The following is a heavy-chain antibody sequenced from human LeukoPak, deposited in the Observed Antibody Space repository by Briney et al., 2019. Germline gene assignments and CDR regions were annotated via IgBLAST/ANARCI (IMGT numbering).Heavy chain of an antibody. Sequence: SETLSLTCTVSGGSITNYYWSWLRQPPGEGLEWIGYIHYSGSTKYKSSLKSRVTISVDTSKNQFSLQLSSVTAADTAVYYCARGYSSSRFDAFDIWGQGTMVTVSS. CDR3: ARGYSSSRFDAFDI. CDR2: IHYSGST. CDR1: GGSITNYY. D-gene: IGHD6-13*01. J-gene: IGHJ3*02. V-gene: IGHV4-59*12.